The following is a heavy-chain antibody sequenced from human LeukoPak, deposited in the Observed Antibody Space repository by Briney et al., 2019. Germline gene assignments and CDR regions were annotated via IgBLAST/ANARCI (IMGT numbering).Heavy chain of an antibody. J-gene: IGHJ4*02. V-gene: IGHV3-53*01. CDR1: GFTVSSNY. CDR2: IYSGGST. D-gene: IGHD1-26*01. Sequence: GGSLRLSCAASGFTVSSNYMSWVRQAPGKGLEWVSLIYSGGSTYYADSVKGRFTISRDNSKNTLYLQVNSLRAEDTAVYYCARGLVGSSGIVFDYWGQGTLVTVSS. CDR3: ARGLVGSSGIVFDY.